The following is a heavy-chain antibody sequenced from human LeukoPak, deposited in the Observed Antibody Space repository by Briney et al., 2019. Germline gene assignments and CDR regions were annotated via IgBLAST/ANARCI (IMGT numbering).Heavy chain of an antibody. CDR1: GFTFSSYW. D-gene: IGHD6-13*01. V-gene: IGHV3-7*01. CDR3: ARGIAAAAYYYYYMDV. J-gene: IGHJ6*03. Sequence: GGSLRLSCAASGFTFSSYWMSWVRQAPGKGLEWVANIKQDGSEKYYVDSVKGRFTISRDNAKNSLYLQMNSLRAEDTAVYYCARGIAAAAYYYYYMDVWGKGTTVTVSS. CDR2: IKQDGSEK.